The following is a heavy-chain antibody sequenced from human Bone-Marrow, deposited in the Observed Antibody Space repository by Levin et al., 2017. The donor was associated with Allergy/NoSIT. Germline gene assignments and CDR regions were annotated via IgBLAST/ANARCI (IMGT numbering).Heavy chain of an antibody. V-gene: IGHV4-38-2*01. CDR2: IYRSGST. CDR1: GYSISSGYY. J-gene: IGHJ6*02. CDR3: ARSLRFLEWLSPPYVDYDMDL. D-gene: IGHD3-3*01. Sequence: SQTLSLTCAVSGYSISSGYYWGWIRQPPGKGLEFIGNIYRSGSTHYNPSLKSRVTISVDTSKNQFSLKLTSVTAADTAVYYCARSLRFLEWLSPPYVDYDMDLWGQGTTLIVSS.